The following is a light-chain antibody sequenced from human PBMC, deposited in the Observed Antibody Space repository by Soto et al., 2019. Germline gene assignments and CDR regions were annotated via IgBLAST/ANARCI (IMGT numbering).Light chain of an antibody. J-gene: IGKJ4*01. CDR2: GAS. Sequence: EIVLTQSPGTLSLSPGERATLSCRASQSVPSNYLAWYQQKPGQAPRLLIYGASSRATGIPDRFSGSGSGTDFTLTISRLVPEDFAVYYCQQYGSSPPVTFGGGTKVEIK. V-gene: IGKV3-20*01. CDR3: QQYGSSPPVT. CDR1: QSVPSNY.